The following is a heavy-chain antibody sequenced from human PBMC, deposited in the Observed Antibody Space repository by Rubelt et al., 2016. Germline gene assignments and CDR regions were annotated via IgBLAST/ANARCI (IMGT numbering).Heavy chain of an antibody. D-gene: IGHD1-26*01. Sequence: GGSLVQPGGSLRLSCAASGFTFSSYAMGWVRQAPGKGLEWVSGINIRGDSAYDADSVKGRFTISRDNSKNTLFLQMNSLRAEDTAVYYCAKDLGASNYFDYWGQGTQVTVSS. V-gene: IGHV3-23*05. CDR3: AKDLGASNYFDY. CDR1: GFTFSSYA. CDR2: INIRGDSA. J-gene: IGHJ4*02.